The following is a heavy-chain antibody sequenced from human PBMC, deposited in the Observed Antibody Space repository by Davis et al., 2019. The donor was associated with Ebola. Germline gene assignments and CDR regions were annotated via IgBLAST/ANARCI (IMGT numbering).Heavy chain of an antibody. CDR3: ARHGCSGGGCYDENFDY. D-gene: IGHD2-15*01. Sequence: GESLKISCQGSGYSFISYWIGWVRHMPGKGLEWMGIIYPRDSDTRYSPSFRGQVTISADKSINTAYLQWSSLKASDTATYYCARHGCSGGGCYDENFDYWGQGTLVTVSS. CDR2: IYPRDSDT. J-gene: IGHJ4*02. V-gene: IGHV5-51*01. CDR1: GYSFISYW.